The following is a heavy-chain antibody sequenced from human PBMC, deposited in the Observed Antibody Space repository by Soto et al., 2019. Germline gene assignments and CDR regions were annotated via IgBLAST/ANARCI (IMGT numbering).Heavy chain of an antibody. D-gene: IGHD2-2*01. J-gene: IGHJ6*02. CDR1: GYTFTGHY. V-gene: IGHV1-2*02. Sequence: ASVKVSCKASGYTFTGHYMHWVRQAPGQGLEWMGWINPNSGGTNYAQKFQGRVTMTRDTSISTAYMELSRLRSDDTAVYYCARGIGYCSSTSCSWRYYYGMDVWGQGTTVTVSS. CDR2: INPNSGGT. CDR3: ARGIGYCSSTSCSWRYYYGMDV.